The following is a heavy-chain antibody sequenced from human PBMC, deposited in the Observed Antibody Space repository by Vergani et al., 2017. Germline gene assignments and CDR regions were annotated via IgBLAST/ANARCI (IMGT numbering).Heavy chain of an antibody. J-gene: IGHJ4*02. CDR3: ASSRSYCTSCSCPAI. CDR1: GESIRSGSHY. V-gene: IGHV4-61*02. CDR2: IHTGGST. Sequence: QVKLQESGPGLLKPSQTLSLTCTVSGESIRSGSHYWSWIRQPAGKGPEWIGHIHTGGSTDLNPSFKSRVSISVDTSNSQFSLKLNAVTVADTAVYYCASSRSYCTSCSCPAIWGQGTLVTVSS. D-gene: IGHD2-2*01.